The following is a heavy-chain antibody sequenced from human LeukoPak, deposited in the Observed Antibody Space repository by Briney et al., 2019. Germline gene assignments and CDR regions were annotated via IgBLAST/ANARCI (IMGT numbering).Heavy chain of an antibody. CDR3: ARSVRPSKIRYRSGGSCYRGWFDP. CDR2: INHSGST. Sequence: SETLSLTCAVYGGSFSGYYWSWIRQPPGKGLEWIGEINHSGSTNYNPSLKSRVTISVDTSKNQFSLKLSSVTAADTAVYYCARSVRPSKIRYRSGGSCYRGWFDPWGQGTLVTVSS. V-gene: IGHV4-34*01. J-gene: IGHJ5*02. CDR1: GGSFSGYY. D-gene: IGHD2-15*01.